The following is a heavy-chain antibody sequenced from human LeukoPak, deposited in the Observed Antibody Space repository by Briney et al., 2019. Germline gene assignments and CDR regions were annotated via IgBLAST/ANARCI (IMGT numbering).Heavy chain of an antibody. CDR3: AREGGFYRPLDY. CDR2: VHLDGRT. Sequence: SETLSLTCRVSGGSVINTNWWTWVRQPPRKGLEWIGEVHLDGRTNYNPSLESRLTMSVDVSENQVSLKLTSVTAADTAVYYCAREGGFYRPLDYSGQGTLVTVSS. CDR1: GGSVINTNW. J-gene: IGHJ4*02. D-gene: IGHD3-3*01. V-gene: IGHV4-4*02.